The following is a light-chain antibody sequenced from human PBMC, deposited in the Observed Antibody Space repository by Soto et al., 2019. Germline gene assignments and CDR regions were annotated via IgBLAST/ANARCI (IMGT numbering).Light chain of an antibody. J-gene: IGLJ1*01. CDR3: SSYAGSNNFV. CDR1: SGDIGAYDY. V-gene: IGLV2-14*01. Sequence: QSALTQPASLSGSPGQSITISCTGTSGDIGAYDYVSWFQQHPGKAPKLMISEVNNRPSGVSNRFSGSKSGNTAYLTISGLQVEDEAEYYCSSYAGSNNFVFXTGTKVTVL. CDR2: EVN.